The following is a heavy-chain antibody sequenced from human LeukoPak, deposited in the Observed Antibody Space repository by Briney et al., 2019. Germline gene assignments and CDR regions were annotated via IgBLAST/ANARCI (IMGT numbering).Heavy chain of an antibody. J-gene: IGHJ4*02. CDR3: ARERRSYYDSSGYADY. CDR1: GGSISSYY. D-gene: IGHD3-22*01. Sequence: PSETLSLACTVSGGSISSYYWSWIRQPPGKGLEWIGYIYYSGSTNYNPSLKSRVTISVDTSKNQFSLKLSSVTAADTAVYYCARERRSYYDSSGYADYWGQGTLVTVSS. CDR2: IYYSGST. V-gene: IGHV4-59*01.